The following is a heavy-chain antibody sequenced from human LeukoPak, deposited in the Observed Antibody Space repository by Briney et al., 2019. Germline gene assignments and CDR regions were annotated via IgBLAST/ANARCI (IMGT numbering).Heavy chain of an antibody. CDR1: GGSISSYD. CDR3: ARVASSYYMDV. D-gene: IGHD6-6*01. CDR2: IYYSGST. Sequence: SETLSLTCTVSGGSISSYDGSWIRQPPGRGLGWIGYIYYSGSTNYNPSLKSRVTISVDTSKNQFSLKLSSVTAADTAVYYCARVASSYYMDVWGKGTTVTVSS. J-gene: IGHJ6*03. V-gene: IGHV4-59*01.